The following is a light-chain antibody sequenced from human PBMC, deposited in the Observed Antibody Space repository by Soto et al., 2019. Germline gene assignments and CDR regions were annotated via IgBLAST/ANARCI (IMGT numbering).Light chain of an antibody. CDR1: QSVFSNY. J-gene: IGKJ4*01. CDR3: QQYGSSPAIT. V-gene: IGKV3-20*01. Sequence: EIVLTQSPGTLSLSPGERATLSCRASQSVFSNYLAWYRQKPGQAPRLLIYGASTRASGIPDRFSGSGSGTAFTLTISRLEPEDFAVYYCQQYGSSPAITFGGGTKVEIK. CDR2: GAS.